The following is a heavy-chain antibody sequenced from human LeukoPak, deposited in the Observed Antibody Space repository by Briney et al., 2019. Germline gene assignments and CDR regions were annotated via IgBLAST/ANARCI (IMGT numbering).Heavy chain of an antibody. CDR1: GYTFTSYG. D-gene: IGHD2-21*01. Sequence: ASVKVSCKASGYTFTSYGISWVRQAPGQGLEWMGWISGYNGNTNYAQKLQGRVTMTTDTSTSTAYMELRSLRSDDTAVYYCARDPHRDSDAFDIWGQGTMVSVSS. CDR2: ISGYNGNT. J-gene: IGHJ3*02. CDR3: ARDPHRDSDAFDI. V-gene: IGHV1-18*01.